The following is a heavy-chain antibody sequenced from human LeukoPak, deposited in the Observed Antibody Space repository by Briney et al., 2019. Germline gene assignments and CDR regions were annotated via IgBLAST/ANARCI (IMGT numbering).Heavy chain of an antibody. J-gene: IGHJ4*02. CDR3: AKDLGYYGSKGFDY. CDR2: IWYGGSNK. CDR1: GFTFSSYS. Sequence: GGSLRLSSAASGFTFSSYSMNWVRQAPGKGLEWVAVIWYGGSNKYYADSVKGRFTISRDNSKNTLYLQMNSLRAEDTAVYYCAKDLGYYGSKGFDYWGQGTLVTVSS. D-gene: IGHD3-10*01. V-gene: IGHV3-30*02.